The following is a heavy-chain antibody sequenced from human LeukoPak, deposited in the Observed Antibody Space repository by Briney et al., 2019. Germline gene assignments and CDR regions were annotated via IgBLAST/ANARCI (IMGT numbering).Heavy chain of an antibody. D-gene: IGHD1-14*01. Sequence: GGSLRLSCAASGFTFSSYEMNWVRQAPGKGLEWVSYISSSGSTIYYADSVKGRFTISRDNAKNSLYLQMNSLRAEDTAVYYCARVLGSRRYYYGMDVWGQGTTVTVSS. J-gene: IGHJ6*02. CDR1: GFTFSSYE. CDR3: ARVLGSRRYYYGMDV. V-gene: IGHV3-48*03. CDR2: ISSSGSTI.